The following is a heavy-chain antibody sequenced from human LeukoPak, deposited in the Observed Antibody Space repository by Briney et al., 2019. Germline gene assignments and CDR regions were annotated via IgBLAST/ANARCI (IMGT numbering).Heavy chain of an antibody. CDR2: INWNGAWT. Sequence: GGSLRLSCAASGFKFDDYGMSWVRQAPGKVLEWVCDINWNGAWTGYADSVKGRFTISRDNAKNSLYLQMNSLRAEDTALYYCAGYYYDNSRGFDLWGQGTLVTVSA. CDR1: GFKFDDYG. D-gene: IGHD3-22*01. J-gene: IGHJ5*02. V-gene: IGHV3-20*04. CDR3: AGYYYDNSRGFDL.